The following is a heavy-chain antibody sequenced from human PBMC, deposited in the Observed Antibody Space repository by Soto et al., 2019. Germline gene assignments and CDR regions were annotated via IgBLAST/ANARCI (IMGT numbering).Heavy chain of an antibody. CDR1: GGTFSSYA. Sequence: GASVKVSCKASGGTFSSYAISWVRQAPGQGLEWMGGIIPIFGTANYAQKFQGRVTMTRDTSTSTVYMELSSLRSEDTAVYYCARDPFGSWDSSGYSDSFDYWGQGTLVTVSS. J-gene: IGHJ4*02. CDR3: ARDPFGSWDSSGYSDSFDY. CDR2: IIPIFGTA. D-gene: IGHD3-22*01. V-gene: IGHV1-69*05.